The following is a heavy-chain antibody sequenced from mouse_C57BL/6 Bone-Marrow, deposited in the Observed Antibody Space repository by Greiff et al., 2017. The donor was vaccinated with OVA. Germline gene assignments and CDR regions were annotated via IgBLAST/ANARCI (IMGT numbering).Heavy chain of an antibody. V-gene: IGHV1-55*01. CDR2: IYPGSGST. CDR3: ASSLTVAPYD. Sequence: QVQLQQPGAELVKPGASVKMSCKASGYTFTSYWITWVKQRPGQGLEWIGDIYPGSGSTNYNEKFKSKATLTVETSSSTAYMQLSSLTSEDSAVYYCASSLTVAPYDWGQGTTLTVSS. J-gene: IGHJ2*01. CDR1: GYTFTSYW. D-gene: IGHD1-1*01.